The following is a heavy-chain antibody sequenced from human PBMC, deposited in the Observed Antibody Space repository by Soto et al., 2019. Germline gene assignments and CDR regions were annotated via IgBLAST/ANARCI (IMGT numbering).Heavy chain of an antibody. Sequence: QLQLQESGPGLVKPSETLSLTCTVSGGSISSSSYYWGWIRQPPGKGLEWIGSIYYSGSTYYNPSLKSRVTISVDTSKNQFSLKLSSVTAADTAVYYCARRPPRGYYFDYWGQGTLVTVSS. J-gene: IGHJ4*02. CDR1: GGSISSSSYY. D-gene: IGHD3-16*01. CDR2: IYYSGST. CDR3: ARRPPRGYYFDY. V-gene: IGHV4-39*01.